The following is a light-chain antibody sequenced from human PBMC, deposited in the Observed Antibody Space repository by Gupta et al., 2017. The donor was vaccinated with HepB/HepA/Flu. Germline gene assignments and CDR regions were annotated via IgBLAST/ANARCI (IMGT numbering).Light chain of an antibody. CDR2: DAS. J-gene: IGKJ5*01. V-gene: IGKV3-11*01. Sequence: IMSTQSPATLSLSPGERATFSCRASQNIAKYLAWYQQKPGQAPRLLIYDASSRAIDIPPRFSGSGSGTDFTLTISSLEPEDIAVYYRQQRSNWPPITFGQGTRLEIK. CDR3: QQRSNWPPIT. CDR1: QNIAKY.